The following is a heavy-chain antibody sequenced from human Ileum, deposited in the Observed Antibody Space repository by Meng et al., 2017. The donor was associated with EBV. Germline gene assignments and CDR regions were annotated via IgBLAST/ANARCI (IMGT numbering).Heavy chain of an antibody. D-gene: IGHD2-21*02. J-gene: IGHJ5*02. CDR1: GGSITSYSYY. Sequence: QLDLQESCPGLVKPSETLSLTCSVSGGSITSYSYYWGWIRQPPGKGLEWIATIYHTGSTYYNPSLKSRVTISVDTSKNEFSLKVTSVTAADTALYYCARRDTAWFDPWGRGTLVTVSS. CDR3: ARRDTAWFDP. V-gene: IGHV4-39*01. CDR2: IYHTGST.